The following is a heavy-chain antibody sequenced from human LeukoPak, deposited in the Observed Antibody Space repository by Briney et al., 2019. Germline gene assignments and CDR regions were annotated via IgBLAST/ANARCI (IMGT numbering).Heavy chain of an antibody. CDR2: IKSKTDGEIT. Sequence: GGSLRLSCVASGFPFNNAWMNWVRQTPGKGLEWVGRIKSKTDGEITDYVAPVKGRFTISRDDSENTVYLQMNSLKTEDTATYYCANGPFWGQGTLVTVSS. CDR1: GFPFNNAW. J-gene: IGHJ4*02. V-gene: IGHV3-15*07. D-gene: IGHD4/OR15-4a*01. CDR3: ANGPF.